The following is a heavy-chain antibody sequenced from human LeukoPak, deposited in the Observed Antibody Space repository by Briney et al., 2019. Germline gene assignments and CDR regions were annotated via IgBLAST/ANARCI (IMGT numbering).Heavy chain of an antibody. CDR3: AKDSYGGSGSYYLYSFDM. Sequence: GGSLRLSCAASGFTFDDYAMHRVRQAPGKGLEWVSGVSWNSGSVGYADSVKGRFTISRDNAKSSLYLQMSSLRVEDTALYYCAKDSYGGSGSYYLYSFDMWGQGTRVTVSS. J-gene: IGHJ3*02. V-gene: IGHV3-9*01. CDR1: GFTFDDYA. D-gene: IGHD3-10*01. CDR2: VSWNSGSV.